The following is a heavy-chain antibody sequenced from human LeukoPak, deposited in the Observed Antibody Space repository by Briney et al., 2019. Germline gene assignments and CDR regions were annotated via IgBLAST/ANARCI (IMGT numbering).Heavy chain of an antibody. CDR2: ISYDGSNK. CDR1: GFTFGTYA. Sequence: GGSLRLSCAASGFTFGTYAMHWVRQAPGKGLEWVAVISYDGSNKYYADSVKGRFTISRDNSKNTLYLQMNSLRAEDTAVYYCARDRGAMVSRWGQGTLVTVSS. CDR3: ARDRGAMVSR. J-gene: IGHJ4*02. V-gene: IGHV3-30*04. D-gene: IGHD5-18*01.